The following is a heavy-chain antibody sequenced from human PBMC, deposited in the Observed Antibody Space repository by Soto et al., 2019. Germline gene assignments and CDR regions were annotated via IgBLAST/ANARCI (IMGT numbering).Heavy chain of an antibody. D-gene: IGHD4-17*01. J-gene: IGHJ4*02. CDR1: GGSISSGGYY. CDR2: IYYSGST. CDR3: ARDRPGLRPLDY. Sequence: SETLSLNCTVSGGSISSGGYYWSWIRQHPGKGLEWIGYIYYSGSTYYNPSLKSRVTISVDTSKNQFSLKLSSVTAADTAVYYCARDRPGLRPLDYWGQGTLVTVSS. V-gene: IGHV4-31*03.